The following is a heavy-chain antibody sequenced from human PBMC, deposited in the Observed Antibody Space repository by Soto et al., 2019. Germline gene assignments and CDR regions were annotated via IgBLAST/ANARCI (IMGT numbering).Heavy chain of an antibody. J-gene: IGHJ5*02. Sequence: GGSVRLSCAASGLTFSNYAMSWVRQAPGKGLEWVSTISGSGGSTYYADSVKGRFTISRDNSKNTLCLQMNSLRAEDTAVYYCARLYYGSGSGPRVDPWGQGTLVTVSS. V-gene: IGHV3-23*01. CDR2: ISGSGGST. CDR3: ARLYYGSGSGPRVDP. CDR1: GLTFSNYA. D-gene: IGHD3-10*01.